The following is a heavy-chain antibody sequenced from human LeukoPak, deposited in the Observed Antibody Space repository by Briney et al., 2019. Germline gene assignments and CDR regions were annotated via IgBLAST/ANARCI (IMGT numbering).Heavy chain of an antibody. V-gene: IGHV3-7*01. Sequence: GSLRLSCEASGLTFSRDWMGWVRQAPGKGLEWVANIRQDGGETYYGDSVKGQFIISRDNAKNSLFLQMNRLRAEDTAVYYCATYSSLNTREFQYWGQGTLVTVSP. J-gene: IGHJ1*01. CDR1: GLTFSRDW. CDR2: IRQDGGET. CDR3: ATYSSLNTREFQY. D-gene: IGHD3-22*01.